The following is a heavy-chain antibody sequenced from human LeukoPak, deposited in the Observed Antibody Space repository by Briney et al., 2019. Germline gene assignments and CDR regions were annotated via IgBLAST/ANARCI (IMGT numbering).Heavy chain of an antibody. CDR1: GYSFTSYW. V-gene: IGHV5-51*01. J-gene: IGHJ4*02. CDR3: ARSYYYGSGSYYTPFDY. CDR2: IYPGDSDT. D-gene: IGHD3-10*01. Sequence: GESLKISCKGSGYSFTSYWIGWVRQMPGKGLEWMGIIYPGDSDTRYSPSFQGQVTISADKSISTAYLQWSSLKASDTAMYYCARSYYYGSGSYYTPFDYWGQGTLVTVSS.